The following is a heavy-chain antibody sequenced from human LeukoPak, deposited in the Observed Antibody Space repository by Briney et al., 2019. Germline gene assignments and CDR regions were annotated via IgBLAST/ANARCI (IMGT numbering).Heavy chain of an antibody. J-gene: IGHJ4*02. V-gene: IGHV1-8*03. CDR3: ARDYKSGASPFDY. Sequence: ASVKVSCKASGYTFSTYDINWVRQATGQGFEWMGWMNPNSGNAGYARRFDGRVTITWNTSISTAYMELSSLRSEDTAVYYCARDYKSGASPFDYWGQGTLVTVSS. CDR1: GYTFSTYD. CDR2: MNPNSGNA. D-gene: IGHD1-26*01.